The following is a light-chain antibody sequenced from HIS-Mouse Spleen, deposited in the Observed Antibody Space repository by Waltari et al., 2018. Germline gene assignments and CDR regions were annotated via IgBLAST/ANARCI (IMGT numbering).Light chain of an antibody. CDR2: DAS. Sequence: DIQMTQSPSSLSASVGDRVTITCQASQDISNYLNLYQQKPGKAPKLLIYDASNLETGVPSRFSGSGSGTDFTFTISSLQPEDIATYYCQQYDNLLLTFGGGTK. CDR3: QQYDNLLLT. J-gene: IGKJ4*01. CDR1: QDISNY. V-gene: IGKV1-33*01.